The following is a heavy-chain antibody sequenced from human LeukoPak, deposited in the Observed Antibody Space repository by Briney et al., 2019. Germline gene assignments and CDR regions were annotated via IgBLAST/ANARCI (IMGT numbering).Heavy chain of an antibody. V-gene: IGHV4-34*01. Sequence: PSETLSLTCAVYGGSFSSYYWNWIRQPPGKGLEWIGEIYHIGSTDYNPSLKSRVTMSVDRSKNQFSLKLSSVTAADTAVYYCARHGIYYGLGSSYGLPNWFDPWGQGTLVTVSS. CDR3: ARHGIYYGLGSSYGLPNWFDP. CDR1: GGSFSSYY. CDR2: IYHIGST. D-gene: IGHD3-10*01. J-gene: IGHJ5*02.